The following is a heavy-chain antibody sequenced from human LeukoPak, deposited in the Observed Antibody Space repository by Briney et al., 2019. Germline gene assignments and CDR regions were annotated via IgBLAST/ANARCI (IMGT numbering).Heavy chain of an antibody. CDR3: ARDSYYSSDY. J-gene: IGHJ4*02. Sequence: GGSLRLSCAASGFTFSSYSMNWVRQAPGKGLEWVSFIIISSSTIYYADSVKGRFTTSRDNAKNSLYLQMNSLRDEDTAVYYCARDSYYSSDYWGQGTLVTVSS. CDR2: IIISSSTI. CDR1: GFTFSSYS. V-gene: IGHV3-48*02. D-gene: IGHD2/OR15-2a*01.